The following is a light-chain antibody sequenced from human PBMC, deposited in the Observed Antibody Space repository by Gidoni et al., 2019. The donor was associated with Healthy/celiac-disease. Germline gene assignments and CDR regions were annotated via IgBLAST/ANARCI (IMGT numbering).Light chain of an antibody. CDR2: GAS. CDR3: QQYGSSPRT. J-gene: IGKJ1*01. V-gene: IGKV3-20*01. CDR1: QSVSSSY. Sequence: SPGTLSLSPGERATLSCSASQSVSSSYLAWYQQKPGQAPRLLIYGASSRATGIPDRFSGSGSGTDFTLTISRLEPEDFAVYYCQQYGSSPRTLGQGTKVEIK.